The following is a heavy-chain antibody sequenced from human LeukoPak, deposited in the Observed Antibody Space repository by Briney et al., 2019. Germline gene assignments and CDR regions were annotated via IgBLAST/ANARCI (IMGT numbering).Heavy chain of an antibody. Sequence: SETLSLTCAVYGGSFSGYYWSWIRQPPGKGLEWIGKINHSGSTNYNPSLKSRVTISVDTSKNQFSLKLSSVTAADTAVYYCARGSSSRYGRYNWFDPWGQGTLVTVSS. CDR3: ARGSSSRYGRYNWFDP. D-gene: IGHD6-13*01. CDR2: INHSGST. CDR1: GGSFSGYY. J-gene: IGHJ5*02. V-gene: IGHV4-34*01.